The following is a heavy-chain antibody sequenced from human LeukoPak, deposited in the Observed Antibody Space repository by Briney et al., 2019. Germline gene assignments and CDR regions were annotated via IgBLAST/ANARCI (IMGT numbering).Heavy chain of an antibody. Sequence: GGSLRLSCAASGFTFSSYWMSWVRQAPGKGLEWVANIKQDGSEKYYVDSVKGRFTISRDNAKNSLYLQMNSLRAEDTAVYYCARDQGVWFGEPNWFDPWGQGTLVTVSS. CDR1: GFTFSSYW. CDR2: IKQDGSEK. D-gene: IGHD3-10*01. J-gene: IGHJ5*02. V-gene: IGHV3-7*01. CDR3: ARDQGVWFGEPNWFDP.